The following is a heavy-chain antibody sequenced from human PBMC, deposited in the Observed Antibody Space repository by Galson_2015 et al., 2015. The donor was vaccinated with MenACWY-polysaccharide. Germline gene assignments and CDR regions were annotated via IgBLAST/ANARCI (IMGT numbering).Heavy chain of an antibody. J-gene: IGHJ4*02. CDR3: AEDRYGDHRPPSDH. CDR1: GFSFSSHA. V-gene: IGHV3-23*01. CDR2: ISGPGGKT. Sequence: SLRLSCAGSGFSFSSHAMSWVRQAPGKGLEWVSGISGPGGKTYSADSAKGRFTISRDNSKSTLYLQMNSLRAEDTAVYYCAEDRYGDHRPPSDHWGQGTLVTVSS. D-gene: IGHD4-17*01.